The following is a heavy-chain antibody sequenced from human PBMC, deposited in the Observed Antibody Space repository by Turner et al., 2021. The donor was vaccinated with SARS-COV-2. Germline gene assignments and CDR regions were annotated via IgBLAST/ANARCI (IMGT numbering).Heavy chain of an antibody. D-gene: IGHD1-1*01. Sequence: QVQLVQSGAEVKKPGAAVKVSCKASGYTLIELSMHWVRQAPRKGLEWMEGFDPEDGETIYAQKFQGRVNMTEDTSTDTAYMELSSMRSEDTAVYHCATGSPIRHALNWFDPWGQGTLVTVSS. CDR3: ATGSPIRHALNWFDP. CDR1: GYTLIELS. V-gene: IGHV1-24*01. CDR2: FDPEDGET. J-gene: IGHJ5*02.